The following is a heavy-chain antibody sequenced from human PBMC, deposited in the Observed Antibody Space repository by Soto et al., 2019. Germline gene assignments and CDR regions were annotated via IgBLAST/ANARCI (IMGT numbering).Heavy chain of an antibody. CDR1: GYSFTNYW. D-gene: IGHD3-22*01. CDR2: IDPSDSYT. Sequence: PGEPLKISCQGSGYSFTNYWINWVRQMPGKGLEWMGRIDPSDSYTNYSPSFQGHVTLSADKSISTAYLQWSSLKASDTAMYYCVRLYHYDSSGYSFDYWGQGTLVTVSS. J-gene: IGHJ4*02. V-gene: IGHV5-10-1*01. CDR3: VRLYHYDSSGYSFDY.